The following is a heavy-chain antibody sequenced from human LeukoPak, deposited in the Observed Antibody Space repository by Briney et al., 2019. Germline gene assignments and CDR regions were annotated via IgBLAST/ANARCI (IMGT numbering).Heavy chain of an antibody. CDR1: GFTVSSNY. CDR3: LGLYYWDVRYFDY. D-gene: IGHD3-16*01. CDR2: IYSGGAT. Sequence: GGSVRLSCAASGFTVSSNYMSWVRQAPGKGLEWVSVIYSGGATFYAGSVKGRFTISRDDSKNTLYLQMNSLRAEDTAVYFCLGLYYWDVRYFDYWGQGTLVTVSS. J-gene: IGHJ4*02. V-gene: IGHV3-53*01.